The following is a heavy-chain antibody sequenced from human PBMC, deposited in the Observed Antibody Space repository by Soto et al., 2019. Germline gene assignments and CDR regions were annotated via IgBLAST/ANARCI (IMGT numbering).Heavy chain of an antibody. Sequence: ASVKVSCKASGYTFTSYYMHWLRQAPGQGLEWMGIINPSGGSTSYAQKFQGRVTMTRDTSTSTVYMELSSLRSEDTAVYYCARHSPNRYCSSITWCSRFDPWGQGTLVTV. J-gene: IGHJ5*02. V-gene: IGHV1-46*01. CDR1: GYTFTSYY. D-gene: IGHD2-2*01. CDR2: INPSGGST. CDR3: ARHSPNRYCSSITWCSRFDP.